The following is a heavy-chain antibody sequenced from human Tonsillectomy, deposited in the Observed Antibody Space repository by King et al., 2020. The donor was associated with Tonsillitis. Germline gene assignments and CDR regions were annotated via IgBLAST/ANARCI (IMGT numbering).Heavy chain of an antibody. CDR1: GFTFSDYY. CDR3: ARVKCNGGSCYDTLFDF. J-gene: IGHJ4*02. V-gene: IGHV3-11*01. D-gene: IGHD2-15*01. Sequence: VQLVESGGGLVKPGGSLRLSCAASGFTFSDYYMSLIRQAPGKGLEWVTYISSSTSTIYYADSVKGRFTISRDNAKNSLYLQMNSLRAEDTAVYYCARVKCNGGSCYDTLFDFCGLGTLVTVSS. CDR2: ISSSTSTI.